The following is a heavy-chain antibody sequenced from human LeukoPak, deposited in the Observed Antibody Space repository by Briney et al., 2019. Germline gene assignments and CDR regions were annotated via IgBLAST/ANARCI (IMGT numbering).Heavy chain of an antibody. CDR1: GGSISSYY. CDR3: ARHDGSSWYYAFDV. V-gene: IGHV4-4*07. D-gene: IGHD6-13*01. Sequence: SETLSLTCTVSGGSISSYYWSWIRQPAGKGLEWIGRIYTSGSTNYNPSLKSRVTMSVDTSKNQFSLKLSSVTAADTAVYYCARHDGSSWYYAFDVWGQGTMVTVSS. CDR2: IYTSGST. J-gene: IGHJ3*01.